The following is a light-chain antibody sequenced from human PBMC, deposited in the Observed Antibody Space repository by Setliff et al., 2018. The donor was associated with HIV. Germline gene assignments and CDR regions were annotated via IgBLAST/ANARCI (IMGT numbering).Light chain of an antibody. Sequence: QSALTQSRSVSGPPGQSVTIACTGTSSDAGDYNFVSWYQLHPGKAPKLIIYDVTKRPSGVPDRFSGSKSANAASLTISGLQAEDEADYYCCSSAGTYTSFFVFGTGTKVTVL. CDR2: DVT. V-gene: IGLV2-11*01. CDR1: SSDAGDYNF. J-gene: IGLJ1*01. CDR3: CSSAGTYTSFFV.